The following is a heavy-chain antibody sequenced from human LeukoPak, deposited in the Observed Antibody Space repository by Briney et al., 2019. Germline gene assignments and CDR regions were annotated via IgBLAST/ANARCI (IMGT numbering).Heavy chain of an antibody. Sequence: ASVKVSCKASGYTFTSYDINWVRQATGQGLEWMGWMNPNSGNTGYAQKFQGRVTITRNTSISTAYMELSSLRSEDTAVYYCARRRYCSSTSCPVPYYDFWSGFDPWGQGTLVTVSS. V-gene: IGHV1-8*03. CDR1: GYTFTSYD. J-gene: IGHJ5*02. CDR3: ARRRYCSSTSCPVPYYDFWSGFDP. CDR2: MNPNSGNT. D-gene: IGHD3-3*01.